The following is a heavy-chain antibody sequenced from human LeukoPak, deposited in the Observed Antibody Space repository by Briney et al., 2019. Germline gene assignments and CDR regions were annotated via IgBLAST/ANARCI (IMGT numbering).Heavy chain of an antibody. CDR2: ISPYNGNT. Sequence: ASVKVSCKTSGYTFTTDGISWVRQAPGQGLEWMGWISPYNGNTKYLQKLQGRVTMTTDTSTSTAYMEVSSLRSDDTAVYYCAREESIGSYQFLHDYWGQGTLVTVSS. D-gene: IGHD1-26*01. V-gene: IGHV1-18*01. CDR3: AREESIGSYQFLHDY. J-gene: IGHJ4*02. CDR1: GYTFTTDG.